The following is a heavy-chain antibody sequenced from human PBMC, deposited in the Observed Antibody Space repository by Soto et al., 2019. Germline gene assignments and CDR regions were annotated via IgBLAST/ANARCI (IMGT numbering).Heavy chain of an antibody. V-gene: IGHV3-23*01. Sequence: EVQLLESGGGLVQPGGSLRLSCAASGLSFSSDVMSWVRQAPGKGLEWVSSISGTSDTTYNADSVRGRFTISRDNSKNTLYLQMNSLSAEDTAVYYCAKGGGSSGSGYFDLWGRGTLVTVSS. J-gene: IGHJ2*01. CDR3: AKGGGSSGSGYFDL. CDR1: GLSFSSDV. D-gene: IGHD6-13*01. CDR2: ISGTSDTT.